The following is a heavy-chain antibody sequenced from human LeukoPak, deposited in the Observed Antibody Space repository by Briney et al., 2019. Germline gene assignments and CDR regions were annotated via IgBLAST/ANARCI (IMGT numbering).Heavy chain of an antibody. CDR1: GGSISSSSYY. CDR2: IYTSGST. Sequence: SETLSLTCTVSGGSISSSSYYWSWIRQPAGKGLEWIGRIYTSGSTNYNPSLKSRVIISVDTSKNQFSLKLSSVTAADTAVYYCASLRKRGGAFDIWGQGTMVTVSS. V-gene: IGHV4-61*02. CDR3: ASLRKRGGAFDI. J-gene: IGHJ3*02.